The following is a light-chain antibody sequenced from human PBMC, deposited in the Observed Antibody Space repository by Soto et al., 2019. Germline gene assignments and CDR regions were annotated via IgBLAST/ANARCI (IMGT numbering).Light chain of an antibody. CDR1: QDISNY. Sequence: DIQMTQSPSSLSASVGDRVTITCQASQDISNYLNWYQRKPGIAPKLLIHDASSLETGVSSRFSGSGSGTDFTFTIISLQPEDIGTYYCLQYDNVPLTFGGGTKVDIK. CDR3: LQYDNVPLT. V-gene: IGKV1-33*01. J-gene: IGKJ4*01. CDR2: DAS.